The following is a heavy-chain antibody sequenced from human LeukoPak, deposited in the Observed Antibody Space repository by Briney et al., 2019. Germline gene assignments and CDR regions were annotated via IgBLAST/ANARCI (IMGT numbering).Heavy chain of an antibody. J-gene: IGHJ4*02. CDR2: IKQDGSEK. V-gene: IGHV3-7*01. CDR1: GFTFSSYW. CDR3: XXXXXXXXXXXXAIXVVVNPHNNYFDY. Sequence: GGSLRLSCAASGFTFSSYWMSWVRQAPGKGLEWVANIKQDGSEKYYVDSVKGRFTISRDNAKNSLYLQMNSLRAEDTAVYYXXXXXXXXXXXXXAIXVVVNPHNNYFDYWGQGTLVTVSS. D-gene: IGHD2-15*01.